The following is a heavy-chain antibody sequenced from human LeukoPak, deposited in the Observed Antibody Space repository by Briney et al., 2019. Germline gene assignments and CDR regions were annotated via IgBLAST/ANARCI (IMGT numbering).Heavy chain of an antibody. V-gene: IGHV3-23*01. CDR3: TKGSYYDNSGRAYFDY. J-gene: IGHJ4*02. CDR2: ISASGATT. D-gene: IGHD3-22*01. Sequence: PGGSLRLSCAASGFTFSSYAMSWVRQAPGKGLEWVSAISASGATTDYADSVKGRFTISRDNSKNTLYLQMSSLRAEDTAVYYCTKGSYYDNSGRAYFDYWGQGTLVTVSS. CDR1: GFTFSSYA.